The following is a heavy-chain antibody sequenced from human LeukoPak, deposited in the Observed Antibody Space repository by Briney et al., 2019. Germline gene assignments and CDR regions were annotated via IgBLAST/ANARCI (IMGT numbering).Heavy chain of an antibody. J-gene: IGHJ6*02. Sequence: KSSETLSLTCTVSGRSINSYYWSWIRQPPGKGLEWIGYIYYSGSTNYNPSLKSRVTISVDTSKNQFSLKLRSVTAADTAVYYRARDLGYSSSYYYGMDVWGQGTTVTVSS. CDR3: ARDLGYSSSYYYGMDV. D-gene: IGHD6-13*01. V-gene: IGHV4-59*01. CDR1: GRSINSYY. CDR2: IYYSGST.